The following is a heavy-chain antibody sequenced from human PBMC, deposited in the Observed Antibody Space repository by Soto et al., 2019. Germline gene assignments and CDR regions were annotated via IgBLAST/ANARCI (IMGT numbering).Heavy chain of an antibody. CDR2: INHSGST. Sequence: QVQLQQWGAGLLKPSETLSLTCAVYGGSFSGYYWSWIRQPPGKGLEWIGEINHSGSTNYNPSLKSRVTISVDTSKNQFSLKLSSVTAADTAVYYCARGGWSSRWYLRYYFDYWGQGTLVTVSS. V-gene: IGHV4-34*01. CDR1: GGSFSGYY. CDR3: ARGGWSSRWYLRYYFDY. D-gene: IGHD6-13*01. J-gene: IGHJ4*02.